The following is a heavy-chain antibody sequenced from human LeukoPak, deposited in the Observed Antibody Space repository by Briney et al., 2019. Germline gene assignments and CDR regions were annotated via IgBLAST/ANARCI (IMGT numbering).Heavy chain of an antibody. CDR2: INVNNGNT. Sequence: ASVKVSCMASGYTFINYGISWVRQAPGQGLEWMGRINVNNGNTYYAQKLQGRVTMTTDKSTSTTYMDLRSLRADDTAVYYCARDWDFGDNLDAFDLWGQGTVVTVSS. V-gene: IGHV1-18*01. J-gene: IGHJ3*01. CDR3: ARDWDFGDNLDAFDL. CDR1: GYTFINYG. D-gene: IGHD4-17*01.